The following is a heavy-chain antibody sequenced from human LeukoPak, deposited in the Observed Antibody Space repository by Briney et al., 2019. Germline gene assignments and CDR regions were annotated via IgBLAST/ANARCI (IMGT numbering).Heavy chain of an antibody. J-gene: IGHJ3*02. V-gene: IGHV4-34*01. CDR3: ARPLSYYGSGYYAFDI. CDR2: INHSGTT. D-gene: IGHD3-10*01. CDR1: GGSISSYY. Sequence: SETLSLTCTVSGGSISSYYWSWIRQPPGKGLDWIGEINHSGTTNYNPSLKSRVTMSVDTSKNQFSLKLRSVTAADTAVYYCARPLSYYGSGYYAFDIWGQGTMVTVSS.